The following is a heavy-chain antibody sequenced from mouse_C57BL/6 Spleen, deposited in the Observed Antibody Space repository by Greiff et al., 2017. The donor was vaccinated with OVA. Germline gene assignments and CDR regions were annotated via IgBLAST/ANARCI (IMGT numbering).Heavy chain of an antibody. CDR1: GYTFTNYW. D-gene: IGHD2-5*01. CDR2: IYPGGGYT. V-gene: IGHV1-63*01. J-gene: IGHJ2*01. Sequence: QVQLKQSGAELVRPGTSVKMSCKASGYTFTNYWIGWAKQRPGHGLEWIGDIYPGGGYTNYNEKFKGKATLTADKSSSTAYMQFSSLTSEDSAIYYCARGNSNYYVGYWGQGTTRTVSS. CDR3: ARGNSNYYVGY.